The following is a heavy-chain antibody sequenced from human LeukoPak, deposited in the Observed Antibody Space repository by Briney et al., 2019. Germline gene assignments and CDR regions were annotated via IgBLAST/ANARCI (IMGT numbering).Heavy chain of an antibody. CDR2: ISSSGSTI. J-gene: IGHJ6*03. CDR3: ARVSYDFWSGYLYYYYYYMDV. CDR1: GFTFSSYE. V-gene: IGHV3-48*03. Sequence: GGSLGLSCAASGFTFSSYEMNWVRQAPGKGLEWVSYISSSGSTIYYADSVKGRFTIPRDNAKNSLYLQMNSLRAEDTAVYYCARVSYDFWSGYLYYYYYYMDVWGKGTTVTVSS. D-gene: IGHD3-3*01.